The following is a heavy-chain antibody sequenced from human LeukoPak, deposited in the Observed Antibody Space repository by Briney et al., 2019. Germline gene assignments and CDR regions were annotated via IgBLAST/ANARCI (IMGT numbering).Heavy chain of an antibody. CDR1: GFSFTTYW. D-gene: IGHD1-26*01. Sequence: GGSLRLSCAASGFSFTTYWMSWVRQAPGKGLEWVANIKQDGSEKYYVDSVKGRFTISRDNAKNSLYLQMNSLRAEDTAVYYCARWAGAILTDYWGQGTLVTVSS. V-gene: IGHV3-7*01. CDR2: IKQDGSEK. CDR3: ARWAGAILTDY. J-gene: IGHJ4*02.